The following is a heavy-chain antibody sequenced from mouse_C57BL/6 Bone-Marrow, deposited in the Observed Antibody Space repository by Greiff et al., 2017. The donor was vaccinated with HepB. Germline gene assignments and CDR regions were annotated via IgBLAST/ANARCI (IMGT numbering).Heavy chain of an antibody. CDR2: ISDGGSYT. V-gene: IGHV5-4*01. Sequence: EVQWVESGGGLVKPGGSLKLSCAASGFTFSSYAMSWVRQTPEKRLEWVATISDGGSYTYYPDNVKGRFTISRDNAKNNLYLQMSHLKSEDTAMYYCAREDYYGSTWFAYWGQGTLVTVSA. CDR3: AREDYYGSTWFAY. D-gene: IGHD1-1*01. CDR1: GFTFSSYA. J-gene: IGHJ3*01.